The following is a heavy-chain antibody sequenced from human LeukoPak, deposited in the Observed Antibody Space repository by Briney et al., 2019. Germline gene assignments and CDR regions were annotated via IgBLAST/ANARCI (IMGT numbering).Heavy chain of an antibody. CDR2: ISSSGSTI. D-gene: IGHD5-24*01. CDR1: GFTFSSYA. V-gene: IGHV3-48*03. Sequence: HPGGSLRLSCAASGFTFSSYAMNWVRQAPGKGLEWVSYISSSGSTIYYADSVKGRFTISRDNAKNSLYLQMNSLRAEDTAVYYCAKRRDGYNCLDYWGQGTLVTVSS. J-gene: IGHJ4*02. CDR3: AKRRDGYNCLDY.